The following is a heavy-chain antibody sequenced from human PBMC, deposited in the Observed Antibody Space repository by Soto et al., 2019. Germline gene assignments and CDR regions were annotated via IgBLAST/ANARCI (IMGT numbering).Heavy chain of an antibody. V-gene: IGHV1-69*12. J-gene: IGHJ6*02. Sequence: QVQLVQSGAEVKKPGSSVKGSCQASGGTFSSYAISWVRQAPGQGLEWMGGIIPMFGTADYAQKFQGRVTITADESTSTAYMELSSLRSEDTAVYYCAAHFHWGPYNYYYGMDVWGQGTTVTVSS. CDR1: GGTFSSYA. D-gene: IGHD7-27*01. CDR2: IIPMFGTA. CDR3: AAHFHWGPYNYYYGMDV.